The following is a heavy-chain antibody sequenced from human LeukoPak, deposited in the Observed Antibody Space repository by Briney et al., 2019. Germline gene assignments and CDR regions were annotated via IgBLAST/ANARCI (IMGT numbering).Heavy chain of an antibody. V-gene: IGHV4-39*07. CDR1: GGSISSSSYY. CDR2: IYHSGST. D-gene: IGHD2-2*01. J-gene: IGHJ4*02. CDR3: ARYCSSTSCYFFDY. Sequence: SETLSLTCTVSGGSISSSSYYWGWIRQPPGKGLEWIGYIYHSGSTYYNPSLKSRVTISVDRSKNQFSLKLSSVTAADTAVYYCARYCSSTSCYFFDYWGQGTLVTVSS.